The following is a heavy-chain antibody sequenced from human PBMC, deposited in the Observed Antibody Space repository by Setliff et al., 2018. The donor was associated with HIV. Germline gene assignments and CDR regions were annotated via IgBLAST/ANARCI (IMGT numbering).Heavy chain of an antibody. Sequence: GGSLRLSCAASGFTFSTCWMHWVRQAPGKGLEWVGRITAKFNGYVKEYAASVQGRFTISRDDSKDSLFLQMNNLKTEDTAVYYCVRAAAGLDIWSQKILVTVSS. CDR3: VRAAAGLDI. V-gene: IGHV3-72*01. J-gene: IGHJ4*02. CDR1: GFTFSTCW. CDR2: ITAKFNGYVK. D-gene: IGHD3-16*01.